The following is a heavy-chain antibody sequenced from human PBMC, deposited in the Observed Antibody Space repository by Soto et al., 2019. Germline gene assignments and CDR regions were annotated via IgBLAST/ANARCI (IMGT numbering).Heavy chain of an antibody. Sequence: QITLKESGPTLVKPTQTLTMTCTFSRFTLSTSGVGVGWIRQPPGKALEWLALIYWDDDKRYSPSLKSRLTITKDTSKNQVVLTMTNMDPVDTATYYCAHSREGWYGNYWGQGTLVTVSS. CDR3: AHSREGWYGNY. D-gene: IGHD6-19*01. J-gene: IGHJ4*02. CDR2: IYWDDDK. V-gene: IGHV2-5*02. CDR1: RFTLSTSGVG.